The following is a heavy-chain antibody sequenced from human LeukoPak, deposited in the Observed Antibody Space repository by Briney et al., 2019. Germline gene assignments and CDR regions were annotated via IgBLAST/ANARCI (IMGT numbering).Heavy chain of an antibody. D-gene: IGHD3-22*01. V-gene: IGHV1-2*02. CDR1: GYTFTDYY. CDR2: INPNSGGT. J-gene: IGHJ4*02. Sequence: ASVKVSCKASGYTFTDYYMHWVRQAPGQGLEWMGWINPNSGGTNYAQKFQGRVTMTRDMSTSTVYMELSSLRSEDTAVYYCARDHLGYYDSSGYYSVYWGQGTLVTVSS. CDR3: ARDHLGYYDSSGYYSVY.